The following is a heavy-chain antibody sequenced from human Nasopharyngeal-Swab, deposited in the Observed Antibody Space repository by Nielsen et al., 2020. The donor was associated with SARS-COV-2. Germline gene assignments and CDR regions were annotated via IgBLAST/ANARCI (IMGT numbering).Heavy chain of an antibody. Sequence: ASVKVSCKASGYTFTSYDINWVRQATGQGLEWMGWMNPNSGNTGYAQKFQGRVTMTRNTSISTAYMELSSLRSEDMAVYYCARAVVPAATLGMDVWGQGTTVTVSS. CDR3: ARAVVPAATLGMDV. CDR1: GYTFTSYD. D-gene: IGHD2-2*01. V-gene: IGHV1-8*01. CDR2: MNPNSGNT. J-gene: IGHJ6*02.